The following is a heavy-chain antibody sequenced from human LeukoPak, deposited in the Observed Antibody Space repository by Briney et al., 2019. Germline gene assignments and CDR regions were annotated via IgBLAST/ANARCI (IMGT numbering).Heavy chain of an antibody. D-gene: IGHD5-24*01. J-gene: IGHJ4*02. Sequence: PSETLSLTCTVSGGSISSYYWSWVRQPPGKGLEWIGYIYYSGSTNYNPSLKSRVTISVDTSKNQFSLKLSSVTAADTAVYYCARGDVFSDYWGQGTLVTVSS. CDR2: IYYSGST. V-gene: IGHV4-59*01. CDR1: GGSISSYY. CDR3: ARGDVFSDY.